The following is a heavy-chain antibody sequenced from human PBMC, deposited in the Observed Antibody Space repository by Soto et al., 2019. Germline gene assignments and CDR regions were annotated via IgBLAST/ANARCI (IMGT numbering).Heavy chain of an antibody. CDR2: IYYSGST. CDR3: ARGYDYDSGGYLFDY. V-gene: IGHV4-59*06. D-gene: IGHD3-22*01. CDR1: GGSIRSYY. Sequence: SETLSLTCTVSGGSIRSYYWSWIRQHPGKGPEWIGHIYYSGSTYYNPSLKSRVTISLDMSKNQFSLKLTSVSAADTAVYYCARGYDYDSGGYLFDYWGQGTLVTVSS. J-gene: IGHJ4*02.